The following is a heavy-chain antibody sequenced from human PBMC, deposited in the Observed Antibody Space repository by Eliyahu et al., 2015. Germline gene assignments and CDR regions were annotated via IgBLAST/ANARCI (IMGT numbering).Heavy chain of an antibody. Sequence: QITLKESGPTLVKPTQTLTXTCXFSGFSLNTSGVGVGWIRQPPGKALEXLXLIYWNDDXXYSPSLRSRLTITKDTSKNQVVLTMTNMDPVDTATYYCAHRRWYYDGSGYYSLDDPFDIWGQGTMVTVSS. CDR1: GFSLNTSGVG. CDR2: IYWNDDX. V-gene: IGHV2-5*01. CDR3: AHRRWYYDGSGYYSLDDPFDI. D-gene: IGHD3-22*01. J-gene: IGHJ3*02.